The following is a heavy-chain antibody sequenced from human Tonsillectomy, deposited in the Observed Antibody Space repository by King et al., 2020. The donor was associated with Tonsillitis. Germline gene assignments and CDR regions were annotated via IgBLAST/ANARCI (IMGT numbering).Heavy chain of an antibody. CDR3: ARRGTNRGDPPDSPFDL. J-gene: IGHJ5*02. CDR2: IYYSGIT. Sequence: QLQESGPGLVKPSETLSLTCTVSSGSISSYYWTWIRQTPGKGLEWIGYIYYSGITDYNPSLKSRVTISIDTSKNQFSLKLSSVTAADTAIYYCARRGTNRGDPPDSPFDLWGQGILVTVSS. V-gene: IGHV4-59*08. CDR1: SGSISSYY. D-gene: IGHD3-16*01.